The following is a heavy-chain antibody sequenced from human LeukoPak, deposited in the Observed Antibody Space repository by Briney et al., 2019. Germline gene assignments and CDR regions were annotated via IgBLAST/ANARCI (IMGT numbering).Heavy chain of an antibody. CDR2: IYPGDSET. J-gene: IGHJ6*02. CDR3: ARLVGGLHPAEGGHPYGMDV. Sequence: GESLKISCKGSGSSFTTCWIGWVRQMPGKGLEWVGIIYPGDSETRYSPSFQGQVTISADKSISTAYLQWSSLKASDTAMYYCARLVGGLHPAEGGHPYGMDVWGQGTTVTVSS. CDR1: GSSFTTCW. D-gene: IGHD5-24*01. V-gene: IGHV5-51*01.